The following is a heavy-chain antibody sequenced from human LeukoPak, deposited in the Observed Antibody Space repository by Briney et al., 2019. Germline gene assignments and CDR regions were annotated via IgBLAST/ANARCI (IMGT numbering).Heavy chain of an antibody. J-gene: IGHJ4*02. D-gene: IGHD3-22*01. CDR2: ISGSGGST. CDR1: GFTFSNYG. CDR3: AKGHYYDSSGYFYYFDY. Sequence: PGGSLRLSCAASGFTFSNYGVAWVRQAPGKGLEWASGISGSGGSTYYADSVKGRFTISRDNSKNTLYLQMNGLRVEDTAVYYCAKGHYYDSSGYFYYFDYWGQGTLVTVSS. V-gene: IGHV3-23*01.